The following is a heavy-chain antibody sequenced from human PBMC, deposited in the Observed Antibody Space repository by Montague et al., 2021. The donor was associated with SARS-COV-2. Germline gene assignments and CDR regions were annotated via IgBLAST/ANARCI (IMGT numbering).Heavy chain of an antibody. CDR1: GFTFDDYA. Sequence: SLRLSCAASGFTFDDYAMHWVRQAPGKGLEWVSLISGDGSFTYYADSVKGRFTISRDNSKNSLYLQMNSLRPEDTASYSCAKDFGALWFGELFSYYFDYWGQGTLVTVSS. CDR2: ISGDGSFT. D-gene: IGHD3-10*01. CDR3: AKDFGALWFGELFSYYFDY. J-gene: IGHJ4*02. V-gene: IGHV3-43*02.